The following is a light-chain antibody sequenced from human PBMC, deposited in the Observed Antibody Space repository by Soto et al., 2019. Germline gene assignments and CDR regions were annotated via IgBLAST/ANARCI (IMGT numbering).Light chain of an antibody. CDR3: QQYGSSPVT. Sequence: EIVLTQSPGTLSLSPGERATLSCRASQSVSSSYLAWYQQKPGQAPRLLIYGASSRATGIPDRFSGSGSGTEFTLTISRLEPEDFAVYFCQQYGSSPVTFGQGTRLEIK. V-gene: IGKV3-20*01. CDR2: GAS. J-gene: IGKJ5*01. CDR1: QSVSSSY.